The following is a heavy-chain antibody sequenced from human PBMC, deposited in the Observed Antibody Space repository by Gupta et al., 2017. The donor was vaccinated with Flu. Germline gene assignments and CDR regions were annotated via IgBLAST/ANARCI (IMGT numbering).Heavy chain of an antibody. Sequence: QVQLVESGGGVVQPGRSLRLSCAASGFTFSSYGMHWVRQAPGKGLEWVAVIWYDGSNKYYADSVKGRFTISRDNSKNTLYLQMNSLRAEDTAVYYCARGAGDRYFDYWGQGTLVTVSS. CDR2: IWYDGSNK. CDR3: ARGAGDRYFDY. V-gene: IGHV3-33*01. J-gene: IGHJ4*02. CDR1: GFTFSSYG. D-gene: IGHD3-10*01.